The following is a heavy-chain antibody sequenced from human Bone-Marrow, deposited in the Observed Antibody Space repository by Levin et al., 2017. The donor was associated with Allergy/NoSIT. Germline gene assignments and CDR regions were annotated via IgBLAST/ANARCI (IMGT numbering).Heavy chain of an antibody. CDR3: VREISGSRYNGFDWDDYFYGMDV. CDR2: IKEDGSQK. V-gene: IGHV3-7*01. D-gene: IGHD5-12*01. J-gene: IGHJ6*02. CDR1: GFSLSGYW. Sequence: GGSLRLSCAASGFSLSGYWMTWVRQIPGKGLEWVGNIKEDGSQKYYLDSVKGRFTVSRDNAKNSLYLHMTNLRGEDTAIYYCVREISGSRYNGFDWDDYFYGMDVWGPGAPVTVSS.